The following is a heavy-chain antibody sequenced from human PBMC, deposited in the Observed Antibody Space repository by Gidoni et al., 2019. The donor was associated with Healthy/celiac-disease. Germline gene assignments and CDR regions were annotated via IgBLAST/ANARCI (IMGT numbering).Heavy chain of an antibody. CDR3: ARVSSPDIVVVPAASPLGY. J-gene: IGHJ4*02. V-gene: IGHV3-33*01. CDR2: IRYDGSNK. Sequence: QVQLVESGGGVVQPGRSLRLSCAASGFTFRSYGMHWVRQAPGKGLEWVAVIRYDGSNKYYADSVKGRFTISRDNSKNTLYLQMNSLRAEDTAVYYCARVSSPDIVVVPAASPLGYWGQGTLVTVSS. D-gene: IGHD2-2*01. CDR1: GFTFRSYG.